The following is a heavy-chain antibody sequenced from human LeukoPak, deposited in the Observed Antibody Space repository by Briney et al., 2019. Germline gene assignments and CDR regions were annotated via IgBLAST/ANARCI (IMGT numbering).Heavy chain of an antibody. J-gene: IGHJ5*02. CDR2: MKGGGGVT. D-gene: IGHD3-10*01. V-gene: IGHV3-23*01. CDR1: VYSLRRYA. CDR3: ARASWVSDADAVS. Sequence: GGCLRLSRAASVYSLRRYAMSWVTDGPARGLEGVPSMKGGGGVTYYVDSVKGRFTLSRDDSRNTVYLRLKSLRVQDTAVYYGARASWVSDADAVSWGQGTLVTVSS.